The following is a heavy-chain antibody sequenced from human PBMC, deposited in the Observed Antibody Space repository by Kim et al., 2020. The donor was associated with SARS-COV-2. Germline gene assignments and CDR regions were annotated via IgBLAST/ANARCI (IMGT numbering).Heavy chain of an antibody. Sequence: STHENTSPKSRVTISVDTSKNQSSQKLRSVTAADTAVYYCARETTGTFDIWGQGTMVTVSS. D-gene: IGHD1-1*01. V-gene: IGHV4-34*09. CDR3: ARETTGTFDI. J-gene: IGHJ3*02. CDR2: ST.